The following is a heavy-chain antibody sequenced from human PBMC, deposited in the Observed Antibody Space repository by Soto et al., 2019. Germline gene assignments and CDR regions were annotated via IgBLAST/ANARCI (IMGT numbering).Heavy chain of an antibody. CDR3: ARDKNYDFSPEPNSNWFDP. CDR2: IYYSGST. V-gene: IGHV4-31*03. J-gene: IGHJ5*02. CDR1: GGSISSGGYY. D-gene: IGHD3-3*01. Sequence: SETLSLTCTVSGGSISSGGYYWSWIRQHPGKGLEWIGYIYYSGSTYYNPSLKSRVTISVDTSKNQFSLKLSSVTAADTAVYYCARDKNYDFSPEPNSNWFDPWGQGTLVTVSS.